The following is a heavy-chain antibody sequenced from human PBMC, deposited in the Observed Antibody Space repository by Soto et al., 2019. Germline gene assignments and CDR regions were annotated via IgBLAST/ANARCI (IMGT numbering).Heavy chain of an antibody. V-gene: IGHV3-30*18. Sequence: QVQLVESGGGVVQPGRSLRLSCAASGFTFSSYGMHWVRQAPGKGLEWVAVISYDGSNKYYADSVKGRFTISKDNSKNTLYLQMNSLRAEDTAVYYCAKDWSITIFGVIPWGQGTLVTVSS. CDR3: AKDWSITIFGVIP. CDR1: GFTFSSYG. CDR2: ISYDGSNK. J-gene: IGHJ5*02. D-gene: IGHD3-3*01.